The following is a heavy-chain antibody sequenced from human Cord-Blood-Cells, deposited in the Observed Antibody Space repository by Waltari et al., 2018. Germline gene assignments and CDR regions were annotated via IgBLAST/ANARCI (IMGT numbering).Heavy chain of an antibody. D-gene: IGHD2-15*01. V-gene: IGHV4-39*01. CDR2: IYYSGST. Sequence: QLQLQESGPGLVKPSETLSLTCTVSGGSIRSRSYYWGWIRQPPGKGLEWIGSIYYSGSTYYNPSLKSRVTISVDTSKNQFSLKLSSVTAADTAVYYCARFGSWFDPWGQGTLVTVSS. J-gene: IGHJ5*02. CDR1: GGSIRSRSYY. CDR3: ARFGSWFDP.